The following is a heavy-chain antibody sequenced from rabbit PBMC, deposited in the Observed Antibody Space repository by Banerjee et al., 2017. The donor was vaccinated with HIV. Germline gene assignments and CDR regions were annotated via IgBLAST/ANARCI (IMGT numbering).Heavy chain of an antibody. D-gene: IGHD8-1*01. J-gene: IGHJ6*01. CDR3: ARGGVGTTYPYGGMDL. CDR2: GNSGST. CDR1: GFTISSSYW. V-gene: IGHV1S45*01. Sequence: EESGGDLVKPEGSLTLTCTASGFTISSSYWICWVRQAPGKGLEWIACGNSGSTYYASWAKGRFTISKTSSTTVTLQMTSLTAADTATYFCARGGVGTTYPYGGMDLWGQGTLVTVS.